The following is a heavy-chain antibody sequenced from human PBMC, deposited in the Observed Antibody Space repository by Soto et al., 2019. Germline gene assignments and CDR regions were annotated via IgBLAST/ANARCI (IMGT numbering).Heavy chain of an antibody. D-gene: IGHD3-22*01. CDR3: ARSPDYYDSSGYYEFDY. V-gene: IGHV4-59*01. CDR1: GGSISSYY. Sequence: SETLSLTCTVSGGSISSYYWSWIRQPPGKGLEWIGYIYYSGSTNYNPSLKSRVTISVDTSKNQFSLKLSSVTAADTAVYYCARSPDYYDSSGYYEFDYWGQGTLVTVSS. J-gene: IGHJ4*02. CDR2: IYYSGST.